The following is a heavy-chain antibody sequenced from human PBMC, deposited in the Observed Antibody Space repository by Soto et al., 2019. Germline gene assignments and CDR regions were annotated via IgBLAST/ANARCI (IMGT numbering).Heavy chain of an antibody. CDR1: GFTFSSYA. CDR2: ISGSGGST. J-gene: IGHJ4*02. CDR3: AKQGGCSSTSCFSAIDY. Sequence: VQLLESGGGLVQPGGSLRLSCAASGFTFSSYAMSWVRQAPGKGLEWVSAISGSGGSTYYADSVKGRFTISRDNSKNTLYLQMNSLRAEDTAVYYCAKQGGCSSTSCFSAIDYWGQGTLVTVSS. D-gene: IGHD2-2*01. V-gene: IGHV3-23*01.